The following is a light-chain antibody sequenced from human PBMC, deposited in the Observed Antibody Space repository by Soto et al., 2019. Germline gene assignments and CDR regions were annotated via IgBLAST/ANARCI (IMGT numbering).Light chain of an antibody. CDR3: QSYDSSLRGHV. Sequence: QSVLTRPPSVSGAIGQRVTISCTGSSSNIEASYDVHWYQQLPGTAPKLFSVSVTFRPSGVPDRFPGTKAHTSASPAIPGLQAEDQAHYYCQSYDSSLRGHVFGPGTKVIVL. V-gene: IGLV1-40*01. CDR1: SSNIEASYD. J-gene: IGLJ1*01. CDR2: SVT.